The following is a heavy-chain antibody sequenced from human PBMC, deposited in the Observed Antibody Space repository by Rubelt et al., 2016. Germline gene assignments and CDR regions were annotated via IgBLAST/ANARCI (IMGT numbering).Heavy chain of an antibody. Sequence: EVQLLESGGGLVQPGGSLRLSCAASGFTFSSYAMSWVRQAPGKGLEWVSSISSSSSYIYYADSVKGRFTISRDNAKNSRYLQMNSLRAEDTAVYYCAPGGVEQPNDYWGQGTLVTVSS. D-gene: IGHD1/OR15-1a*01. CDR3: APGGVEQPNDY. CDR2: ISSSSSYI. J-gene: IGHJ4*02. V-gene: IGHV3-21*01. CDR1: GFTFSSYA.